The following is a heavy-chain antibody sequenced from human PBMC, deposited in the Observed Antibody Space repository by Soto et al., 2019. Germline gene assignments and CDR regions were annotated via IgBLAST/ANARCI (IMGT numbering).Heavy chain of an antibody. CDR3: AREGDSSGMTFDC. CDR1: DGTIISGGYY. V-gene: IGHV4-31*03. D-gene: IGHD3-22*01. CDR2: IYYSGST. Sequence: SETLSLTSTVSDGTIISGGYYWSWIRQHPGKGLEWIGYIYYSGSTYYNPSLKSRVTISVDTSKNQFSLKLSSVTAADTAVYYCAREGDSSGMTFDCRGQGTLLSLYS. J-gene: IGHJ4*02.